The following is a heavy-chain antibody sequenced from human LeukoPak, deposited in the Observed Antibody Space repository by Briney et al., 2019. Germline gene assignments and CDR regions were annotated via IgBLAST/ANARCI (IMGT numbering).Heavy chain of an antibody. CDR3: ARGDTYYYDSRIDY. D-gene: IGHD3-22*01. CDR2: IRNDGSNK. Sequence: GGSLRLSCAASGFTFSSYGMHWVRQAPGKGLEWVAYIRNDGSNKYYADAVKGRFTISRDISKNTLYLQVNSLRAEDTAVYYCARGDTYYYDSRIDYWGQGTLVTVSS. V-gene: IGHV3-30*02. J-gene: IGHJ4*02. CDR1: GFTFSSYG.